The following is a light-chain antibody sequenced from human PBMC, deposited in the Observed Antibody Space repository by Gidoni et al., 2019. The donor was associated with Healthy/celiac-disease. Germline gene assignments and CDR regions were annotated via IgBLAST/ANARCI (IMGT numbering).Light chain of an antibody. Sequence: DIVMTQSPDSMAVSLGERATINCKCSQIVLYSSNNKNYLAWYQQKPGQPPKLLIYLASTRESGVPDRFSVSGSGTDFTLTISSLQAEDVAVYYCQQYYSTPYTFXQXTKLEIK. CDR1: QIVLYSSNNKNY. CDR2: LAS. V-gene: IGKV4-1*01. CDR3: QQYYSTPYT. J-gene: IGKJ2*01.